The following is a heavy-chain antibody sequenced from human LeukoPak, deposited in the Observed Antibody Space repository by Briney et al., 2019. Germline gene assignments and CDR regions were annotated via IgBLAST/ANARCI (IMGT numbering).Heavy chain of an antibody. V-gene: IGHV4-59*08. CDR3: ARHLPGGTYPLDS. J-gene: IGHJ4*02. Sequence: PSETLSLTCTVSGDDIKTYYWSWIRQSPGKGLEWIGYMFYTGTTNYNPSIRSRLSMSVDTSKNQFSMRLTSVTAADTAVYYCARHLPGGTYPLDSWGQGTLVTVSS. D-gene: IGHD1-26*01. CDR1: GDDIKTYY. CDR2: MFYTGTT.